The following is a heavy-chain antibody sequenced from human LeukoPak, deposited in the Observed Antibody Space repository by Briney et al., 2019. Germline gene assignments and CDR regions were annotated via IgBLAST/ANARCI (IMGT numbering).Heavy chain of an antibody. Sequence: ASVKVSCKASGYTFANYGITWVRQAPGQGLEWMGWISVYNGNTNYAQNLQGRVTMTTDTSTSTAYMELRSLRSDDTAVYYCARGYSTSTSCPGGFDYWGQGTLVTVSS. CDR3: ARGYSTSTSCPGGFDY. V-gene: IGHV1-18*01. J-gene: IGHJ4*02. D-gene: IGHD2-2*01. CDR2: ISVYNGNT. CDR1: GYTFANYG.